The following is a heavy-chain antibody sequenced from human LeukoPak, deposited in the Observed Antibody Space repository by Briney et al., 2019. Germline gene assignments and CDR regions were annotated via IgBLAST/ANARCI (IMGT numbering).Heavy chain of an antibody. CDR1: GFTFSSYG. J-gene: IGHJ4*02. Sequence: GGSLRLSCAASGFTFSSYGMHWVRQAPGKGLEWVAVISDDGSNKYYADSVKGRFTISRDNSKNTLYLQMNSLRAEDTAVYYCAKGELSSGYFDYWGQGTLVTVSS. D-gene: IGHD6-19*01. V-gene: IGHV3-30*18. CDR3: AKGELSSGYFDY. CDR2: ISDDGSNK.